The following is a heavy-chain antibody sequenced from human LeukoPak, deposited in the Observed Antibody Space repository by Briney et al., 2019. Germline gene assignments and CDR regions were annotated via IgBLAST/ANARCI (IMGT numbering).Heavy chain of an antibody. CDR1: GGSISSYY. CDR3: ARSIPSAGYFDY. D-gene: IGHD2-21*01. J-gene: IGHJ4*02. Sequence: SETLSLTCTVSGGSISSYYWSWIRQPPGKGLEWIGYIYYSGSTNYDPSLKSRVTISVDTSKNQFSLKLSSVTAADTAVYYCARSIPSAGYFDYWGQGTLVTVSS. CDR2: IYYSGST. V-gene: IGHV4-59*01.